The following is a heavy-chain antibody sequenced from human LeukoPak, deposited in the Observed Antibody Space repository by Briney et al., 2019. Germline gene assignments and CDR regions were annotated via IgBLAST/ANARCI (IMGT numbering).Heavy chain of an antibody. D-gene: IGHD3-22*01. V-gene: IGHV1-2*02. CDR2: INPNSGGT. J-gene: IGHJ5*02. CDR1: GYTFTGYY. Sequence: ASVKVSCKASGYTFTGYYMHWVRQAPGQGLEWMGWINPNSGGTNYAQKFQGRVTMTRDTSISTAYMELSRLRSDDTAVYYCARLVRSSGYPWFDPWGQGTLVTVSS. CDR3: ARLVRSSGYPWFDP.